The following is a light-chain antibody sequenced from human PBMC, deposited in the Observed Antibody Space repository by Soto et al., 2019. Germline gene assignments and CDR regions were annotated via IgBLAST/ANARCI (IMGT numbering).Light chain of an antibody. Sequence: EIVMTQSPATLSVSPGEGATLSCRASRSVTRNLAWYQHYPGQAPRLLIYGVSTRATGVPARFSGGGSGTEFTLPISSLQSEDFGVYYCQQSYDWPYTFGQGTKLEIK. J-gene: IGKJ2*01. CDR1: RSVTRN. CDR3: QQSYDWPYT. CDR2: GVS. V-gene: IGKV3-15*01.